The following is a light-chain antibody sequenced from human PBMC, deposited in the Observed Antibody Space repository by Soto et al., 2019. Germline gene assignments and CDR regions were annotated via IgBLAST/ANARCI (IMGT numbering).Light chain of an antibody. CDR3: QQLNSYPPS. CDR1: QGISSD. CDR2: AAS. J-gene: IGKJ4*01. V-gene: IGKV1-9*01. Sequence: IQLTQSPSSLSASVGDRVTITCRASQGISSDLAWYQQKPGKAPNLLIYAASTLQSGVPSRFSGSGSGTDVTLTISSLQPEDFATYYCQQLNSYPPSFGGGTKVEI.